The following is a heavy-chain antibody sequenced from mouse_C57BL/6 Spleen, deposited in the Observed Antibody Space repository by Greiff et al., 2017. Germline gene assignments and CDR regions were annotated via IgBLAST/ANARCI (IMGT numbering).Heavy chain of an antibody. CDR2: ISSGSSTI. CDR1: GFTFSDYG. V-gene: IGHV5-17*01. Sequence: DVMLVESGGGLVKPGGSLKLSCAASGFTFSDYGMHWVRQAPEKGLEWVAYISSGSSTIYYADTVKGRFTISRDNAKNTLFLQMTSLRSEDTAMYYCARRRNYSNYFFYAMDYWGQGTSVTVSS. CDR3: ARRRNYSNYFFYAMDY. J-gene: IGHJ4*01. D-gene: IGHD2-5*01.